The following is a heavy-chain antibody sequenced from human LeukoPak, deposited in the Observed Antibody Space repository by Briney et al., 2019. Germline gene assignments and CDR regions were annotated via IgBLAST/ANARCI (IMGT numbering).Heavy chain of an antibody. V-gene: IGHV1-69*13. CDR3: ARCLITMVRGVYYYMDV. J-gene: IGHJ6*03. CDR2: IIPIFGTA. Sequence: SVKVSCKASGGTFSSYTISWVRQAPGQGLECMGGIIPIFGTANYAQKFQGRVTITADESTSTAYMELSSLRSEDTAVYYCARCLITMVRGVYYYMDVWGKGTTVTISS. CDR1: GGTFSSYT. D-gene: IGHD3-10*01.